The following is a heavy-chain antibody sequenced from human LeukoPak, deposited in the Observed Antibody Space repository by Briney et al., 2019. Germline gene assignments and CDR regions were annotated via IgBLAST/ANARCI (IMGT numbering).Heavy chain of an antibody. Sequence: ASVKVSCKASGYTFIGHYMHWVRQAPGQGLEWMGRINPNSGGTNSAQKFQGRVTMTRDTSINTAYMELSRLRSDDTAVYYCARAYYYDSSPYTLDYWGQGTLVTVSS. CDR3: ARAYYYDSSPYTLDY. V-gene: IGHV1-2*06. CDR2: INPNSGGT. J-gene: IGHJ4*02. CDR1: GYTFIGHY. D-gene: IGHD3-22*01.